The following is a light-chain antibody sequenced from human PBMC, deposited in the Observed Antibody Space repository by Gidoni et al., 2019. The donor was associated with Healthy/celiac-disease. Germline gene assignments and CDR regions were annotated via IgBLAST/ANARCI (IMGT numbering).Light chain of an antibody. CDR1: SSNIGAGYD. Sequence: QSVLTQPPSVSGPPGQRVTISCTGSSSNIGAGYDLHWYQQLPGTAPKLLIYGNSHRPSGVPDRFSGSKSGTSASLAITGLQAEDEADYYCQSYDSSLSGSVFGGGTKLTVL. CDR2: GNS. J-gene: IGLJ3*02. CDR3: QSYDSSLSGSV. V-gene: IGLV1-40*01.